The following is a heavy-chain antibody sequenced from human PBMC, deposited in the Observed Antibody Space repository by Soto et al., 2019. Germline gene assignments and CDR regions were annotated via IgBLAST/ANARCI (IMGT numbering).Heavy chain of an antibody. CDR3: ASQGIPPFDY. V-gene: IGHV3-30*03. D-gene: IGHD2-2*02. CDR2: ISYDGSNK. Sequence: QVQLVESGGGVVQPGRSLRLSCAASGFTFSSYGMHWVRQAPGKGLEWVAVISYDGSNKYYADSVKGRFTISRDNSKNTLYLQMNSLRAEDTAVYYCASQGIPPFDYWGQGTLVTVSS. J-gene: IGHJ4*02. CDR1: GFTFSSYG.